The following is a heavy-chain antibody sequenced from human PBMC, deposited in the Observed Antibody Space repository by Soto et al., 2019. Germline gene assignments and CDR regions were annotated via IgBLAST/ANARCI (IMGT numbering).Heavy chain of an antibody. V-gene: IGHV4-31*03. CDR2: IYYSGST. D-gene: IGHD3-22*01. J-gene: IGHJ4*02. Sequence: SETLSLTCTVSGGSISSGGYYWSWIRQHPGKGLEWIGYIYYSGSTYYNPSLKSRVTISVDTSKNQFSLKLSSVTAADTAVYYCARSRIPSSSGCLGYWGQGTLVTVSS. CDR3: ARSRIPSSSGCLGY. CDR1: GGSISSGGYY.